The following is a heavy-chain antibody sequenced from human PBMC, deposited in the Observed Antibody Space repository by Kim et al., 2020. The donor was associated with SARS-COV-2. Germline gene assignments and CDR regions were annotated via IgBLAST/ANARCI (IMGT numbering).Heavy chain of an antibody. D-gene: IGHD2-2*01. V-gene: IGHV1-18*04. Sequence: ASVKVSCKASGHTFTSYGISWVRQAPGQGLEWMGWISAYNGNTNYAQKLQGRVTMTTDTSTSTAYMELRSLRSDDTAVYYCARDRRVIVVVPAANYYYYGMDVWGQGTTVTVSS. J-gene: IGHJ6*02. CDR3: ARDRRVIVVVPAANYYYYGMDV. CDR2: ISAYNGNT. CDR1: GHTFTSYG.